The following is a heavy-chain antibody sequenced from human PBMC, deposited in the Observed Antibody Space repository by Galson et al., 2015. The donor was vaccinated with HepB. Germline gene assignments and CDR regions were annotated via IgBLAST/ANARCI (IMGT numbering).Heavy chain of an antibody. J-gene: IGHJ4*02. Sequence: SLRLSCAVSGFIFSTYSMDWVRQAPGKGLEWVSYISSSSGDIYYADSVKGRFTISRDNAKNLLYLHMNSLRVDDTAVYYCARDGGHFDYWGQGALVTVSS. CDR3: ARDGGHFDY. V-gene: IGHV3-48*01. CDR2: ISSSSGDI. D-gene: IGHD3-16*01. CDR1: GFIFSTYS.